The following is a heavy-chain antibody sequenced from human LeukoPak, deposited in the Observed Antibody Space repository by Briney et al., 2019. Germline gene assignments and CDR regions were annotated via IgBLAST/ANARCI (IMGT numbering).Heavy chain of an antibody. CDR2: INQDGSDK. J-gene: IGHJ6*02. V-gene: IGHV3-7*01. D-gene: IGHD3-10*01. Sequence: GGSLRLSCAASGFSLSNYWMSWVRQAPGKGLEWVANINQDGSDKYYVDSVMGRFTISKDNAKNSVYLQMNSLRPEDTAIYYCAWYGVTHSLDVWGQGTTVTVSS. CDR1: GFSLSNYW. CDR3: AWYGVTHSLDV.